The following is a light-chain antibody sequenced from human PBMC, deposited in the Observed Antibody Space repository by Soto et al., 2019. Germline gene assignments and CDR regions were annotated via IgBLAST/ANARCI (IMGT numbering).Light chain of an antibody. CDR2: EVS. Sequence: QSALTQPASVSGSPGQSITISCPGTRRAVGGYNYVSWYQQHPGKSPKLMIYEVSNRPSGVSNRFSGSKSGNTASLTISGLQAEDEADYYCSSYTSSSTLVFGGGTKLTVL. CDR1: RRAVGGYNY. J-gene: IGLJ3*02. V-gene: IGLV2-14*01. CDR3: SSYTSSSTLV.